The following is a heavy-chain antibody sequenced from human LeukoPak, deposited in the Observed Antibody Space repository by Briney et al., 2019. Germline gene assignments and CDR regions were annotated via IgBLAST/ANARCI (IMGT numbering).Heavy chain of an antibody. Sequence: PSETLSLTCTVSGYSISSGYYWGWIGQPPGKGLEWIGSIYHSGSTYYNPSLKSRVTISVDTSKNQFSLKLSSATAADTAVYYCATIVATLYYMDVWGKGTPVTVSS. CDR2: IYHSGST. J-gene: IGHJ6*03. V-gene: IGHV4-38-2*02. CDR1: GYSISSGYY. D-gene: IGHD5-12*01. CDR3: ATIVATLYYMDV.